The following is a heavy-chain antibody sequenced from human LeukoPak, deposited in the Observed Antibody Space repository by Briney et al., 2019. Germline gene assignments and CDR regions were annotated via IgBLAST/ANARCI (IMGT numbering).Heavy chain of an antibody. Sequence: PVRSLRLSCAASGFTFSSYSMHWVRQAPGQGLEWLTLISYHGSNKDYTDSVKGSFTVSRDNSKNTLFLQMNSLRTEDSAIYFCARSPERLGQGHLDSWGQGTLVTVSS. D-gene: IGHD3/OR15-3a*01. J-gene: IGHJ4*02. CDR3: ARSPERLGQGHLDS. CDR2: ISYHGSNK. V-gene: IGHV3-30*04. CDR1: GFTFSSYS.